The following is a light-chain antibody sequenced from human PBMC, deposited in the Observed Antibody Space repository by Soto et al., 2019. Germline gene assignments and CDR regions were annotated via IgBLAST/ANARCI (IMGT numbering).Light chain of an antibody. Sequence: IVMTQSPATLSVSPGERATLSCRASQNIYSNIAWYQQRPGQAPRLLIYRASTRATGVPARFSGSGSGTEFTLTISSLQSEDLAVYDCQQYNNWPRTFGQGTKVDIK. CDR1: QNIYSN. J-gene: IGKJ1*01. CDR2: RAS. CDR3: QQYNNWPRT. V-gene: IGKV3-15*01.